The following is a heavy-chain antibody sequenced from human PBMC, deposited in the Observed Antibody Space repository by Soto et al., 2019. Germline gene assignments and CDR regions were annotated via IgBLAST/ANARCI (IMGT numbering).Heavy chain of an antibody. CDR2: IDSSDSYT. V-gene: IGHV5-10-1*01. D-gene: IGHD2-21*02. CDR1: GYMFTNYW. CDR3: ASHNFFCGGDCNSSGMDV. J-gene: IGHJ6*02. Sequence: GECLKISCQGSGYMFTNYWINLVRQVSGGGLEWLWRIDSSDSYTKYNPSFHGHVTISADKSTSTAYLQWSSLRASDTAVYYCASHNFFCGGDCNSSGMDVWGQGTTVTVSS.